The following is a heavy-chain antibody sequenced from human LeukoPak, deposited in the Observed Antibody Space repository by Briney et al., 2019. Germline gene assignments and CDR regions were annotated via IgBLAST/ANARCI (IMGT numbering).Heavy chain of an antibody. Sequence: SETLSLTCSVSGGSISSYSWSWIRQPPGKGLEWIGYIYHSGSTYYNPSLKSRVTISVDRSKNQFSLKLSSVTAADTAVYYCAREVMSSGWPEGAFDIWGQGTMVTVSS. V-gene: IGHV4-30-2*01. D-gene: IGHD6-19*01. J-gene: IGHJ3*02. CDR1: GGSISSYS. CDR3: AREVMSSGWPEGAFDI. CDR2: IYHSGST.